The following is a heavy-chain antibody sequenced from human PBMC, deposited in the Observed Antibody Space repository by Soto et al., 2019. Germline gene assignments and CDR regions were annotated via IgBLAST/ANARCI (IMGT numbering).Heavy chain of an antibody. CDR3: ARGPLDYPIRDYSPCDY. CDR2: INSDGSST. V-gene: IGHV3-74*01. D-gene: IGHD4-4*01. CDR1: GFTFSSYW. Sequence: GGSLRLSCAASGFTFSSYWMHWVRQAPGKGLVWVSRINSDGSSTSYADSVKGRFTISRDNAKNTLYLQMNSLRAEDTAVYYCARGPLDYPIRDYSPCDYWGQGTLVTVSS. J-gene: IGHJ4*02.